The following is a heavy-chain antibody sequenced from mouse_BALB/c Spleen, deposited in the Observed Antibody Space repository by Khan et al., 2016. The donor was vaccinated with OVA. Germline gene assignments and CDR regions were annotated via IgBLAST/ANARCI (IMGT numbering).Heavy chain of an antibody. D-gene: IGHD1-1*01. Sequence: QVQLQQPGPELVKPGASVKMSCKASGYTFTDYVISWVKQRTGQGLEWIGEIYPGSGRTYQNERFKGKATLTADKSSNTAYMQISSLTSEDSAVYFCARSYDGAWFAYWGQGTPVTVSA. CDR3: ARSYDGAWFAY. V-gene: IGHV1-77*01. CDR2: IYPGSGRT. J-gene: IGHJ3*01. CDR1: GYTFTDYV.